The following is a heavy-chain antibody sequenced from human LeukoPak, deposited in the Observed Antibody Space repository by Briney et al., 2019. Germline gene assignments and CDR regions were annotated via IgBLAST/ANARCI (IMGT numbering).Heavy chain of an antibody. V-gene: IGHV4-34*01. Sequence: SETLSLTCAVYGGSFSGYYWSWIRQPPGKGLEWIGEINHSGSTNYNPSLKSRVTISVDTSKNQFSLKLSSVTAADTAVYYCARHEDSSGWYALDYWGQGTLVTVSS. D-gene: IGHD6-19*01. CDR2: INHSGST. J-gene: IGHJ4*02. CDR3: ARHEDSSGWYALDY. CDR1: GGSFSGYY.